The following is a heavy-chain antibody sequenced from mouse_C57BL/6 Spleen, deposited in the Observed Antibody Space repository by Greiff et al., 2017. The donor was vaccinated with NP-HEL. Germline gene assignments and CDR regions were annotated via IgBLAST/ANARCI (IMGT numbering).Heavy chain of an antibody. Sequence: EVQRVESGGGLVKPGGSLKLSCAASGFTFSSYAMSWVRQTPEKRLEWVATISDGGSYTYYPDNVKGRFTISRDNAKNNLYLQMSHLKSEDTAMYYCARGRFAYWVQGTLVTVSA. V-gene: IGHV5-4*01. J-gene: IGHJ3*01. CDR2: ISDGGSYT. CDR3: ARGRFAY. CDR1: GFTFSSYA.